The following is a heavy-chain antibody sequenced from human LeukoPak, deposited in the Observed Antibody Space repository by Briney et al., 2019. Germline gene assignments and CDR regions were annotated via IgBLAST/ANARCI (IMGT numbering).Heavy chain of an antibody. D-gene: IGHD7-27*01. CDR2: ISSSGSTI. Sequence: GGSLRLSCAASGFTFSDYYMSWIRQAPGKGLEWVSYISSSGSTIYYADSVKGRFTISRDNAKNSLYLQMNSLRAEDAAVYYCARDANWGSVDYWGQGTLVTVSS. CDR1: GFTFSDYY. V-gene: IGHV3-11*01. J-gene: IGHJ4*02. CDR3: ARDANWGSVDY.